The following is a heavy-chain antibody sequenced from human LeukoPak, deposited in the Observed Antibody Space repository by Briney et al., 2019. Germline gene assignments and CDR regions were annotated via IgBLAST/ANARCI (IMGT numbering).Heavy chain of an antibody. V-gene: IGHV3-48*01. CDR2: ISSSSSTI. CDR1: GFTFSSYS. Sequence: GGSLRLSCAASGFTFSSYSMNWVRQAPGKGLEWVSYISSSSSTIYYADSVKGRFTISRDNAKNSLYLQMNSLRAEDTAVYYCARRVWCSSTNCRGFDYWGQGTPVTVSS. D-gene: IGHD2-2*01. CDR3: ARRVWCSSTNCRGFDY. J-gene: IGHJ4*02.